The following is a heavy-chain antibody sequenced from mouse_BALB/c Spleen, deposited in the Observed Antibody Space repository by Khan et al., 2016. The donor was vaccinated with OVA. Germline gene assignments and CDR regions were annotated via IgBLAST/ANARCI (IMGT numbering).Heavy chain of an antibody. J-gene: IGHJ3*01. D-gene: IGHD2-1*01. V-gene: IGHV14-3*02. CDR1: GFTIKDTY. Sequence: VQLKQSGAELVKPGASVKLSCSASGFTIKDTYIHWVKQRPGQGLEWIGSIDPPNDDSKYDPKFQGKATLTADTSSNTAYLHLSSLTSEDTAVYYSATRYGNPFAFWGQGTLVSVSA. CDR3: ATRYGNPFAF. CDR2: IDPPNDDS.